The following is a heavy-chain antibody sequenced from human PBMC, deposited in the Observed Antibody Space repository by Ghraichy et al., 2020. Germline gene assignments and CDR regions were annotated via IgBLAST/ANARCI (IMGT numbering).Heavy chain of an antibody. V-gene: IGHV3-48*02. J-gene: IGHJ4*02. D-gene: IGHD5-18*01. CDR2: ISSSSSNI. CDR3: ARVEPSGYPTGY. Sequence: WVSYISSSSSNIYYADSVTGRFTISRDNAKNSLYLQMNSLRDEDTAVYYCARVEPSGYPTGYWGQGTL.